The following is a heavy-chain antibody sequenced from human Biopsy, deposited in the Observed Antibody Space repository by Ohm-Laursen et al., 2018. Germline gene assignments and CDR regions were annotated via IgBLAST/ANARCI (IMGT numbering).Heavy chain of an antibody. CDR1: GGSFTGHY. J-gene: IGHJ4*02. V-gene: IGHV4-59*11. CDR2: ISYTGYT. CDR3: ARGSNDFGGLYFPR. D-gene: IGHD4-23*01. Sequence: PPGTLSLTCAVSGGSFTGHYWSWIRQPPGKGLEWIGHISYTGYTSYNASLKSRVTISVDTSRNHFSLRLSSLTAADTAVYYCARGSNDFGGLYFPRWGQGTLPTVSS.